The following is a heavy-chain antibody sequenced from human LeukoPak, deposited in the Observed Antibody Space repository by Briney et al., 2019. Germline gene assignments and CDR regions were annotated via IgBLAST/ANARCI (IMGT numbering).Heavy chain of an antibody. CDR1: GFNFDKYN. Sequence: PGGSLRLSCAASGFNFDKYNMNWVRQAPGKGLEWISYISLSGSPIYYADSVKGRFTISRDNAKNSLYLQMSSLRAEDTAVYYCARDSANVVGAKSIFDYWGQGALVTVSS. CDR3: ARDSANVVGAKSIFDY. D-gene: IGHD1-26*01. J-gene: IGHJ4*02. CDR2: ISLSGSPI. V-gene: IGHV3-48*04.